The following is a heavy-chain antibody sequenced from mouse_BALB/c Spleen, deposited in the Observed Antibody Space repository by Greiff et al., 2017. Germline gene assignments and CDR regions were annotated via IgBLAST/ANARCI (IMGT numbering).Heavy chain of an antibody. CDR2: IWSGGST. CDR1: GFSLTSYG. Sequence: VQLQQSGPGLVQPSQSLSITCTVSGFSLTSYGVHWVRQSPGKGLEWLGVIWSGGSTDYNAAFISRLSISKDNSKSQVFFKMNSLQANDTAIYYCAIYYRYDEGYYAMDYWGQGTSVTVSS. CDR3: AIYYRYDEGYYAMDY. V-gene: IGHV2-2*02. D-gene: IGHD2-14*01. J-gene: IGHJ4*01.